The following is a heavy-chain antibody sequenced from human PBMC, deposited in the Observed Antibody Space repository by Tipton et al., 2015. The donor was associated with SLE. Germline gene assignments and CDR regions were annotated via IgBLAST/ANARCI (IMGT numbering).Heavy chain of an antibody. V-gene: IGHV5-51*03. Sequence: QSGAEVKKPGESLKISCKGSGYYFTSYWIGWVRQMPGKGLEWMGIIYPGDSDTRYNPSVQGQVTISTDRSINTAYLQWSSLKASDPATYYCGGQFCSGIVCHEPFDPWGPGPLGTVSP. D-gene: IGHD2-15*01. CDR3: GGQFCSGIVCHEPFDP. J-gene: IGHJ5*02. CDR2: IYPGDSDT. CDR1: GYYFTSYW.